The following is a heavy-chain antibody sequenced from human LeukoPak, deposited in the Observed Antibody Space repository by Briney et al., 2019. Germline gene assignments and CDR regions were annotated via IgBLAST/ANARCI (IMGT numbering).Heavy chain of an antibody. CDR3: ARQRGVGSSWWGGDAFDI. D-gene: IGHD6-13*01. CDR2: IYYSGST. V-gene: IGHV4-61*01. CDR1: GGSISSGCYY. J-gene: IGHJ3*02. Sequence: SETLSLTCTVSGGSISSGCYYWSWIRQHPGKGLGWIGYIYYSGSTNYNPSLKSRVTISVDTSKNQFSLKLSSVTAADTAVYYCARQRGVGSSWWGGDAFDIWGQGTMVTVSS.